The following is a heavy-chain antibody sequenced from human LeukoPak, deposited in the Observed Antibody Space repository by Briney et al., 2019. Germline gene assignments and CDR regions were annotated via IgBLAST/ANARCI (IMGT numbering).Heavy chain of an antibody. CDR2: VHLNGRT. CDR3: AREGGFYRPLDY. D-gene: IGHD2/OR15-2a*01. J-gene: IGHJ4*02. V-gene: IGHV4-4*02. Sequence: SGTLSLTCGVSGGSISSTNWWTWVRQPPGGGLEWIGEVHLNGRTHYTPSLKSRVTTSVDISENHLSLKLTAVAAADTAVYYCAREGGFYRPLDYSGPGTLVIVSS. CDR1: GGSISSTNW.